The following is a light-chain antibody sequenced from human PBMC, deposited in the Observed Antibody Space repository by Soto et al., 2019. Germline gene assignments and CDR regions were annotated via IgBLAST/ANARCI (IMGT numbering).Light chain of an antibody. J-gene: IGKJ4*01. CDR1: QSVGSY. CDR3: QQRSDWPPAST. V-gene: IGKV3-11*01. CDR2: DAS. Sequence: EIFLTQSPATLSLSPGERATLSCRASQSVGSYLAWYQQQPGQAPRLLIYDASNRATGTPDRFSGSGAGTDFTLIISSLEPEDFAVYYCQQRSDWPPASTFGGGTKVEIK.